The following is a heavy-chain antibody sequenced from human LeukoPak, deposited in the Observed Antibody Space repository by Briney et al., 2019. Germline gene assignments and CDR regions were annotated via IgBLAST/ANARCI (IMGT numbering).Heavy chain of an antibody. V-gene: IGHV4-39*07. D-gene: IGHD4-4*01. CDR2: IYYSGST. Sequence: SETLSLTCTVSGGSISSSSYYWGWIRQPPGKGLEWIGSIYYSGSTYYNPSLKSRVTISVDTSKNQFSLKLSSVTAADTAVYYCARHGDSKYYRNWFDPWGQGTLVTVSS. CDR3: ARHGDSKYYRNWFDP. J-gene: IGHJ5*02. CDR1: GGSISSSSYY.